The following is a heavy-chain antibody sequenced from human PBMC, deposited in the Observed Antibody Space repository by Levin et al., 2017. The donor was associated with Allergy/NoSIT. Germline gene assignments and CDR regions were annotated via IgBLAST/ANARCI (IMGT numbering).Heavy chain of an antibody. Sequence: GGSLRLSCAASGFTFNDYTMSWVRQAPGKGLEWVASITTSGGATYYADSVKGRFTISRDNSKNTLFLEMNSLRAEDAAVYHCAKSLCSNSWGWFDPWGQGTLVTVSS. V-gene: IGHV3-23*01. CDR2: ITTSGGAT. D-gene: IGHD6-13*01. CDR1: GFTFNDYT. CDR3: AKSLCSNSWGWFDP. J-gene: IGHJ5*02.